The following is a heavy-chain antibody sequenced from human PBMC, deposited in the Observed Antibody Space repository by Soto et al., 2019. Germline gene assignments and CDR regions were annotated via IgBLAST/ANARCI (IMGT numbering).Heavy chain of an antibody. CDR3: AKVRGSGSYYPRFSFDS. Sequence: QVQLVESGGGVVQPGTSLRLSCLVSGFSFTDYCLHWVRQAPGKGLEWVAVISHDGKKKKDVSSVKGRFTISRDESKKTLYLQMNSLRVEDTALYYCAKVRGSGSYYPRFSFDSWGQGAQVTVSS. D-gene: IGHD3-10*01. CDR2: ISHDGKKK. CDR1: GFSFTDYC. V-gene: IGHV3-30*18. J-gene: IGHJ4*02.